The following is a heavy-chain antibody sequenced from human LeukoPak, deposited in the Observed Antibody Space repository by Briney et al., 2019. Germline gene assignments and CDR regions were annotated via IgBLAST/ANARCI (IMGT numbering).Heavy chain of an antibody. CDR2: INPNSGGT. D-gene: IGHD2-21*02. J-gene: IGHJ4*02. V-gene: IGHV1-2*02. CDR3: AREPSPYCGGDCYSGGFDY. CDR1: GYTFTGYY. Sequence: ASVKVSCKASGYTFTGYYMHWVRQAPGQGLEWMGWINPNSGGTNYAQKFQGRVTMTRDTSISTAYMELSRLRSDDTAVYYCAREPSPYCGGDCYSGGFDYWGQGTLVTVSS.